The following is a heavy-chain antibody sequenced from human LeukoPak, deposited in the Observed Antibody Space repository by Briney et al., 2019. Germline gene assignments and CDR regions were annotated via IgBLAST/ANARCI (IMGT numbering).Heavy chain of an antibody. CDR3: ARDSYDILAGSPYGMDV. V-gene: IGHV1-18*04. CDR1: RYTLSSYV. J-gene: IGHJ6*04. D-gene: IGHD3-9*01. CDR2: ISAYNGNT. Sequence: GSAWVSSEASRYTLSSYVGCWGPPRPRERLWRMGWISAYNGNTNYAQKLQGRVTMTADTSTSTAYMELRSLRCDDTAVYYCARDSYDILAGSPYGMDVWGKGTTGTVSS.